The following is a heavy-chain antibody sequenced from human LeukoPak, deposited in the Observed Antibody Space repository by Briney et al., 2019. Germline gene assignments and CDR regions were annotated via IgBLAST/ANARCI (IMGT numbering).Heavy chain of an antibody. J-gene: IGHJ4*02. CDR2: INPNSGGT. CDR3: ARVRLTMIGGSWNYFDY. CDR1: GYTFTGYY. Sequence: EASVKVSCKASGYTFTGYYMHWVRQAPGQGLEWMGWINPNSGGTNYAQKFQGRVTMTRDTSISTAYMELSRLRSDDTAVYYCARVRLTMIGGSWNYFDYWGQGTLVTVSS. V-gene: IGHV1-2*02. D-gene: IGHD3-22*01.